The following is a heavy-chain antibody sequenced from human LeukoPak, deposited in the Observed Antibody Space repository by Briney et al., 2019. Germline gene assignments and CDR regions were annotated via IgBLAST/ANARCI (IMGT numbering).Heavy chain of an antibody. Sequence: SETLSLTCTVPGASISSYYWSWLRQPAGKGLEWIGRIYSSRSIYNPSLKSRVTMSVDTSKNQFSLKLSSVTAADTAVYYCARAAGRDTTSGLDFDYWGQGILVTVSS. CDR3: ARAAGRDTTSGLDFDY. CDR2: IYSSRS. CDR1: GASISSYY. V-gene: IGHV4-4*07. J-gene: IGHJ4*02. D-gene: IGHD1-26*01.